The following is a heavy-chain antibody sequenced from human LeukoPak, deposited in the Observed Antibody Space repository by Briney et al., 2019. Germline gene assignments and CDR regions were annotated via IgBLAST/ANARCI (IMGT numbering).Heavy chain of an antibody. CDR2: INYSGNT. CDR1: GGSFSGYY. Sequence: SETLSLTCAVYGGSFSGYYWSWIRQPPGKGLEWIGEINYSGNTNYNPSLKSRVTISVDTSKNQFSPKLSSVTAADTAVYYCARGTLRTSYYYYGMDVWGQGTTVTVSS. CDR3: ARGTLRTSYYYYGMDV. J-gene: IGHJ6*02. V-gene: IGHV4-34*01. D-gene: IGHD3-16*01.